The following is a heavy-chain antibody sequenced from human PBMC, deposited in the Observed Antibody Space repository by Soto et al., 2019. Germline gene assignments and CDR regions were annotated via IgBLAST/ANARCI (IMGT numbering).Heavy chain of an antibody. CDR2: IWYDGSNK. CDR1: GFTFSSYG. J-gene: IGHJ6*02. CDR3: ARDRGDGDSPLYYYGMDV. V-gene: IGHV3-33*01. Sequence: QVQLVESGGGVVQPGRSLRLSCAASGFTFSSYGMHWVRQAPGKGLEWVAVIWYDGSNKYYADSVKGRFTISRDNSKNTLYLQKNSLRAEDTAVYYCARDRGDGDSPLYYYGMDVWGQGTTVTVSS. D-gene: IGHD4-17*01.